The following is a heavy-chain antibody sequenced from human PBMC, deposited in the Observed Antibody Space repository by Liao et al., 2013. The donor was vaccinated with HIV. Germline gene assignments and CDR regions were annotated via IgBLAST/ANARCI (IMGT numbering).Heavy chain of an antibody. V-gene: IGHV4-30-4*08. Sequence: QVQLQESGPGEVKPLQTLALTCTVSGGSISSVDYYWSWIRQPPGKGLEWIGSIYYSGSTYYNPSLKSRVTISVDTSKNQFSLKLSSVTAADTAVYYCARVLVTPRTLYFDYWGQGTLVTVSS. CDR2: IYYSGST. CDR1: GGSISSVDYY. CDR3: ARVLVTPRTLYFDY. J-gene: IGHJ4*02. D-gene: IGHD4-23*01.